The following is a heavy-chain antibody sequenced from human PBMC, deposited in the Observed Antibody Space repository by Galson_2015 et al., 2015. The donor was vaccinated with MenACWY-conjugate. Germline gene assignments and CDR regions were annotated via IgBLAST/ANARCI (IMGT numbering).Heavy chain of an antibody. D-gene: IGHD6-19*01. CDR1: GFTFRTYE. CDR2: ISSGGNTI. V-gene: IGHV3-48*03. J-gene: IGHJ4*02. Sequence: SLRLSCAASGFTFRTYEMNWVRQAPGKGLEWVSYISSGGNTIYYGDSVKGRFTISRDNAKNSLYLQMNSLRAEDTAIYYCARSLSIGVAGYWGQGTLVTVSS. CDR3: ARSLSIGVAGY.